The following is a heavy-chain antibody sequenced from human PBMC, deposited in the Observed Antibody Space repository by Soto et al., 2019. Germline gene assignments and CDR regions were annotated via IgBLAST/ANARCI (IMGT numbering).Heavy chain of an antibody. J-gene: IGHJ5*02. CDR3: ARLKTYYDILTGYYCFDP. CDR1: GGSISSSSYY. D-gene: IGHD3-9*01. Sequence: SETLSLTCTVSGGSISSSSYYWGWIRQPPGKGLEWIGSIYYSGSTYYNPSLKSRVTISVDTSKNQFSLKLSSVTAADTAVYYCARLKTYYDILTGYYCFDPWGQGTLVTVAS. CDR2: IYYSGST. V-gene: IGHV4-39*01.